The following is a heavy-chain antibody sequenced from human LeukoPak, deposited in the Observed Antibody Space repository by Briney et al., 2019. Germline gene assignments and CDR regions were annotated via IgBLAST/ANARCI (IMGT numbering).Heavy chain of an antibody. J-gene: IGHJ1*01. CDR1: GITLSRSW. V-gene: IGHV3-7*05. Sequence: GGSLRLSCAASGITLSRSWMRWVRQAPGKGLEWVAFIKEDGGEIFYVDSVKGRFTISRDNAENSLYLQMNSLRAEDTAVYYCAKDAPLPCSGGSCYAGSAQYFPHSSQGTLVTVSS. D-gene: IGHD2-15*01. CDR2: IKEDGGEI. CDR3: AKDAPLPCSGGSCYAGSAQYFPH.